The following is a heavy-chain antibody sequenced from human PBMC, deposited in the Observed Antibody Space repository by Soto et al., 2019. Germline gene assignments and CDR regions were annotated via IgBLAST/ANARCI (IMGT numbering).Heavy chain of an antibody. Sequence: GGSLRLSCAVSGFTFSTHWMHWVRQAPGKGLVWVSRINSDGSSTNYADSVKGRFTISSDNAKKTLYLQMNSLRADDTAVYYCARDSSPYYDFCSGFYTYLDYWGQGALVTVFS. CDR3: ARDSSPYYDFCSGFYTYLDY. V-gene: IGHV3-74*01. CDR2: INSDGSST. J-gene: IGHJ4*02. CDR1: GFTFSTHW. D-gene: IGHD3-3*01.